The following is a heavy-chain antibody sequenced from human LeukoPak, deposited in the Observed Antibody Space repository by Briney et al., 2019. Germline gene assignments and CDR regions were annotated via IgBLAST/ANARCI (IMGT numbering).Heavy chain of an antibody. CDR2: ISAYNGNT. V-gene: IGHV1-18*01. CDR3: ARGALRYCSGGSCYAAPTYMDV. CDR1: GYTFTSYG. J-gene: IGHJ6*03. D-gene: IGHD2-15*01. Sequence: VASVKVSRKASGYTFTSYGISWVRQAPGQGLEWMGWISAYNGNTNYAQKLQGRVTMTTDTSTSTAYMELRSLRSDDTAVYYCARGALRYCSGGSCYAAPTYMDVWGKGTTVTVSS.